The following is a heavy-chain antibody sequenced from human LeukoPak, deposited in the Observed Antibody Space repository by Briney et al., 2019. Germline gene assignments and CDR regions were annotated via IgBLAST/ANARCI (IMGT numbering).Heavy chain of an antibody. CDR3: ARDLIRGGGIDY. V-gene: IGHV3-30*01. CDR1: GFTFSSYA. CDR2: ISYDGGNK. J-gene: IGHJ4*02. Sequence: GGSLRLSCAASGFTFSSYAVYWVRQAPGKGLEWVAVISYDGGNKYYADSVKGRFTISRDNSKNTLNLQMNSLRAEDTAVYYCARDLIRGGGIDYWGQGTLVTISS. D-gene: IGHD2-15*01.